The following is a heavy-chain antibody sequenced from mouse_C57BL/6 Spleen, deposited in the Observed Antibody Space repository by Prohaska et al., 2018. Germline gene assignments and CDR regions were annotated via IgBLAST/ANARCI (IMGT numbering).Heavy chain of an antibody. D-gene: IGHD2-10*01. J-gene: IGHJ2*01. CDR2: IDPETGGT. CDR3: TRPYWGYFDY. Sequence: GAELVRPGASVTLSCKASGYTFTDYEMHWVKQTPVHGLEWIGAIDPETGGTAYNQKFKGKAILTADKSSSTAYMELRSLTSEDSAVYYCTRPYWGYFDYWGQGTTLTVSS. V-gene: IGHV1-15*01. CDR1: GYTFTDYE.